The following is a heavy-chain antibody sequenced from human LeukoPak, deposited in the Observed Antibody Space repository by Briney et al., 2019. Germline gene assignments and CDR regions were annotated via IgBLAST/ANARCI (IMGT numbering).Heavy chain of an antibody. CDR1: GYTFTGYF. J-gene: IGHJ4*02. D-gene: IGHD2-21*01. Sequence: ASVKVSCKASGYTFTGYFLVWVRQAPGQGLEWMGRLNPNSGGTNYAQNFQGRVTMTRDTSISTAYMELSRLRSDDTAVYYCAREDELVDFDRWGQGTLVTVSS. CDR3: AREDELVDFDR. V-gene: IGHV1-2*06. CDR2: LNPNSGGT.